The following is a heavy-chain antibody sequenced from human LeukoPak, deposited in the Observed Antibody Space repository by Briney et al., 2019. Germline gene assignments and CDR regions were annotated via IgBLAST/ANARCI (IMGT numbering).Heavy chain of an antibody. Sequence: GGSLRLSCAASGFTFSSYAMHWVRQAPGKGLEWVAVISYDGSNKYYADSVKGRFTISRDNSKNTLYLQMNSLRAEDTAVYYCARDRRPMADGRNWFDPWGQGTLVTVSS. D-gene: IGHD3-10*01. CDR2: ISYDGSNK. J-gene: IGHJ5*02. V-gene: IGHV3-30-3*01. CDR3: ARDRRPMADGRNWFDP. CDR1: GFTFSSYA.